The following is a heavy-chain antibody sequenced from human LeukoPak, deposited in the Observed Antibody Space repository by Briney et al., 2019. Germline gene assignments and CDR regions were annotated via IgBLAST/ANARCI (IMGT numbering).Heavy chain of an antibody. J-gene: IGHJ4*02. CDR1: GGSISSGNYY. V-gene: IGHV4-61*02. D-gene: IGHD4-23*01. Sequence: PSETLSLTCTVSGGSISSGNYYWSWFRQPAGKGLEWIGRIYTSGSTNYNPSLKSRVTMSVDTSKNQFSLKLSSVTAADTAVYYCARVGVDYSGNIIKYFFDYWGQGTLVTVSS. CDR2: IYTSGST. CDR3: ARVGVDYSGNIIKYFFDY.